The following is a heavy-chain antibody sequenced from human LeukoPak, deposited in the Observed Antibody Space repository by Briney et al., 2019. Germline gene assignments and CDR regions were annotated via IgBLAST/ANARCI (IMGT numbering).Heavy chain of an antibody. D-gene: IGHD2-2*01. V-gene: IGHV4-30-2*01. Sequence: SETLSLTCAVSGGSISSGGYSWSWIRQPPGKGLEWIGYIYHSGSTYYNPSLKSRVTISVDRPKNRFSLKLSSVTAADTAVYYCARQVVPAATFDYWGQGTLVTVSS. J-gene: IGHJ4*02. CDR3: ARQVVPAATFDY. CDR1: GGSISSGGYS. CDR2: IYHSGST.